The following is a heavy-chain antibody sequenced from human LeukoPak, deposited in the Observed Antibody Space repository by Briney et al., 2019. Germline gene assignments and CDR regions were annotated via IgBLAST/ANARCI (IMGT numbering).Heavy chain of an antibody. Sequence: GGSLRLSCAASGFTFSGYAMNWVRQAPGKGLEWVSVIRSSGDSAYYADFVKGRFTISRDNSKNTLYLQMNSLRAEDTAVYYCAKSGYSGYDIYYFDYWGQGTLVTVSS. J-gene: IGHJ4*02. CDR3: AKSGYSGYDIYYFDY. CDR1: GFTFSGYA. CDR2: IRSSGDSA. D-gene: IGHD5-12*01. V-gene: IGHV3-23*01.